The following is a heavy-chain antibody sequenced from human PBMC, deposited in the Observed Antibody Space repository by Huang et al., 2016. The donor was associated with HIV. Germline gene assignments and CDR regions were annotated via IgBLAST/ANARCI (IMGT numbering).Heavy chain of an antibody. CDR1: GDSISRGGYL. Sequence: QVQLQESGPGPVKPSQTLSLTCTVSGDSISRGGYLWSWIRQSPGKGLEWIGSIYDTGTTSYNPSLRSRVTMSVDTSKNQFSLRLTSVTAEDTAVYYCTRDRITQCNGGRCYSDWSDPWGQGTLVIVSS. D-gene: IGHD2-15*01. CDR3: TRDRITQCNGGRCYSDWSDP. V-gene: IGHV4-30-4*08. CDR2: IYDTGTT. J-gene: IGHJ5*02.